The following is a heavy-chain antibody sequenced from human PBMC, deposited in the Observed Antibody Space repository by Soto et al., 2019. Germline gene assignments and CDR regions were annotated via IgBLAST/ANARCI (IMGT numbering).Heavy chain of an antibody. CDR1: GFTFSSYG. CDR3: ARDPPYGDYDYYYYGMDV. Sequence: GGSLRLSCAASGFTFSSYGMHWVRQAPGKGLEWVAVIWYDGSNKYYADSVKGRFTISRDNSKNTLYLQMNSLRAEDTAVYYRARDPPYGDYDYYYYGMDVWGQGTTVTVSS. J-gene: IGHJ6*02. CDR2: IWYDGSNK. D-gene: IGHD4-17*01. V-gene: IGHV3-33*01.